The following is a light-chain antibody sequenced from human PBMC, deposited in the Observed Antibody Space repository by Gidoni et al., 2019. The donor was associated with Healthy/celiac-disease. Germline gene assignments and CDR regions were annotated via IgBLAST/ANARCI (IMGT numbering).Light chain of an antibody. V-gene: IGKV3D-7*01. Sequence: EIVMTQSPATLSLSPGERATLSCRASQSVSSSYLSWYQQKPGQAPRLLISGAFTRATGIPARFSGSGSGTDFTLTISSLQPEDFAVYYCQQDYNLPLTFGQGTRLEIK. CDR1: QSVSSSY. CDR3: QQDYNLPLT. J-gene: IGKJ5*01. CDR2: GAF.